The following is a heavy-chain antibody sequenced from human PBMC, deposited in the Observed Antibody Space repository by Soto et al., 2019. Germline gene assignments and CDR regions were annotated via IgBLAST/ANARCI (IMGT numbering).Heavy chain of an antibody. V-gene: IGHV3-53*01. CDR1: AFTVSSNY. J-gene: IGHJ6*02. CDR3: ARAAFGIYGSGSYSPYYYYGMDV. D-gene: IGHD3-10*01. CDR2: IYSGGST. Sequence: LXLSCAASAFTVSSNYMSWVRQAPVKGLEWVSVIYSGGSTYYADSVKGRFTISRDNSKNTLYLQMNSLRAEDTAVYYCARAAFGIYGSGSYSPYYYYGMDVWGQGTTVTVSS.